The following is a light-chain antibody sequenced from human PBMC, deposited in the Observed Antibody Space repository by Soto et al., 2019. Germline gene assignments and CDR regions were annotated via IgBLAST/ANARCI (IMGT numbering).Light chain of an antibody. V-gene: IGLV7-46*01. CDR3: LRFYSGPRG. CDR1: IGAVTSGHY. J-gene: IGLJ2*01. Sequence: QTVVTQEPSLTVSPGGTVTLTCGSSIGAVTSGHYPYWFQQKPGQAPRTLIYDTSNKYSWTPARFSGSLLGGKAALTLSGAQPEDEAEYYCLRFYSGPRGFGGGTKLTVL. CDR2: DTS.